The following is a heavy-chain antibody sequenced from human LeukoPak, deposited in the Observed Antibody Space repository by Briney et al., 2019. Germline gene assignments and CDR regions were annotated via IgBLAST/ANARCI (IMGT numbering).Heavy chain of an antibody. CDR3: ARAGNYYFEY. CDR1: GFTFSTSW. CDR2: MNGDGSTT. D-gene: IGHD1-1*01. V-gene: IGHV3-74*01. Sequence: GGSLRLSCAASGFTFSTSWVHWVRQAPGKGLVWVSRMNGDGSTTNYADSVKGRFTISRDNAKNTLYLQMNSLRADDTAVYYCARAGNYYFEYWGQGTLVTVSS. J-gene: IGHJ4*02.